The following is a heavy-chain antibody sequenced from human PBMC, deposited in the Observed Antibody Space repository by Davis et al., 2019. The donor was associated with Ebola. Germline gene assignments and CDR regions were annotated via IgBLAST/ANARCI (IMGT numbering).Heavy chain of an antibody. CDR2: ISSKSTRT. CDR1: GFTFSDHY. V-gene: IGHV3-11*06. CDR3: AREGKYRDESRTFDY. D-gene: IGHD2-2*01. Sequence: GESLKISCAASGFTFSDHYMSWIRQAPGKGLEWVSKISSKSTRTEYADSVRGRFTISRDNSKNLLLLEMSSLRAEDTAVYYCAREGKYRDESRTFDYWGQGTLVTVSS. J-gene: IGHJ4*02.